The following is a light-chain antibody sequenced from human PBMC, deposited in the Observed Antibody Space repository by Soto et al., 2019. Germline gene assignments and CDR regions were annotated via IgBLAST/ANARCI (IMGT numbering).Light chain of an antibody. V-gene: IGKV3-20*01. CDR3: QQYGSSSWT. J-gene: IGKJ1*01. Sequence: EIVMTQSPDTLYVSPGEGATLSCRASQSVRTKLALYQQKAGQAPRLLIYGASTRATGIPDRFSGSGSGTDFTLTISRLEPEDFAVYYCQQYGSSSWTFGQGTKVDIK. CDR2: GAS. CDR1: QSVRTK.